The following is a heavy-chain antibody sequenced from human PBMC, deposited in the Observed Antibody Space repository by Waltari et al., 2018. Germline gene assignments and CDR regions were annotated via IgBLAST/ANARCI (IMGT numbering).Heavy chain of an antibody. CDR3: ASWLYDSTTPRDY. D-gene: IGHD3-22*01. V-gene: IGHV1-8*01. Sequence: QVQLVQSGAEVKKPGASVKVSCKASGYTFTSYDFKWVRRATGQGLEWMGWMNPTSGNQGYAQKFQGMVTMTRNTSISTAYMELSSLRSEDTAVYYCASWLYDSTTPRDYWGQGTLVTVSS. CDR2: MNPTSGNQ. J-gene: IGHJ4*02. CDR1: GYTFTSYD.